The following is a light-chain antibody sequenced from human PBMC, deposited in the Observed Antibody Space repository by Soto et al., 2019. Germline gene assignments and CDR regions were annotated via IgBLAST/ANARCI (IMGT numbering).Light chain of an antibody. CDR1: QSVSSN. Sequence: EIVMTQSPATLSVSPGERATLSCRASQSVSSNLAWYQQKPGQAPRLLIYGASARATDIPARFSGSGSGTEFTLTISSLQSGDFAVYYRQQYNNWPHMAFGQGTKVEIK. J-gene: IGKJ1*01. V-gene: IGKV3-15*01. CDR3: QQYNNWPHMA. CDR2: GAS.